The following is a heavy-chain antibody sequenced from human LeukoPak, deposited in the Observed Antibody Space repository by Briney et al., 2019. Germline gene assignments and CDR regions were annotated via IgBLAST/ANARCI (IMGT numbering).Heavy chain of an antibody. D-gene: IGHD4-23*01. CDR3: ARQAGYGGNYYYYGMDV. Sequence: GESLKTSCKGSGYSFTSYWIGWVRQMPGKGLEWMGIIYPGDSDTRYSPSFQGRVTISADKSISTAYLQWSSLKASDTAMYYCARQAGYGGNYYYYGMDVWGQGTTVTVSS. V-gene: IGHV5-51*01. CDR1: GYSFTSYW. J-gene: IGHJ6*02. CDR2: IYPGDSDT.